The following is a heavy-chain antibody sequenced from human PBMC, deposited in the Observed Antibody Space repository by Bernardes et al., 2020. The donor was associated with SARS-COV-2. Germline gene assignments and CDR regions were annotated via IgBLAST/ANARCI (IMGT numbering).Heavy chain of an antibody. V-gene: IGHV3-30*03. D-gene: IGHD2-2*01. CDR3: ARDLGYCSSTTCFYYYYSMDV. CDR2: ISYDGSNR. CDR1: GFTFSRHG. J-gene: IGHJ6*02. Sequence: GWSLRLSCAASGFTFSRHGMHWVRQPPGRGLEWVAVISYDGSNRYYADSVKGRFTISRDNSKNTLYLQMNSLRAEDTAVYFCARDLGYCSSTTCFYYYYSMDVWGQGTTVTVSS.